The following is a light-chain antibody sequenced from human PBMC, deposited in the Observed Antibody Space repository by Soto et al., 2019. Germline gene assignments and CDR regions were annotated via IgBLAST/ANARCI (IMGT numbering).Light chain of an antibody. CDR1: TPTNF. CDR2: DVY. V-gene: IGLV2-11*01. CDR3: SSFAATRILF. J-gene: IGLJ2*01. Sequence: QSALTQPHSVSGSRGQSVTISCSGITPTNFVSWYQECPGKPPKLIIYDVYKRPSGVPARFSATKSDDTASLTISGLQADDEAIYFCSSFAATRILFFGGGTKLTVL.